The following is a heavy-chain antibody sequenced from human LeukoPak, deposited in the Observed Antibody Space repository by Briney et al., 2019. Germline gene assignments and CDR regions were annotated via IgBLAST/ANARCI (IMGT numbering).Heavy chain of an antibody. D-gene: IGHD2-8*01. CDR3: AKDSPVCTY. J-gene: IGHJ4*02. Sequence: GGSLRLSCAASGFTFSSYGMHWVRQAPGKGLEWVSAISSRADSTYYADSVKGRFTISKDISKNTLYLQMDSLRAEDTAIYYCAKDSPVCTYWGQGTLVTVSS. CDR2: ISSRADST. CDR1: GFTFSSYG. V-gene: IGHV3-23*01.